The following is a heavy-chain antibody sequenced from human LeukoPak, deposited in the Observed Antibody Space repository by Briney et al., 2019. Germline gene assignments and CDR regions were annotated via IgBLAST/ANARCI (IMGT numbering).Heavy chain of an antibody. J-gene: IGHJ4*02. Sequence: GGSLRLSCAASGFTFSSYAMSRVRQAPGKGLEWVANIKQDGSEKYYVDSVKGRFTISRDNAKNSLYLQMDSLRAEDTAVYYCASGNRYCGYWGQGTLVTVSS. D-gene: IGHD2-21*01. CDR1: GFTFSSYA. CDR3: ASGNRYCGY. V-gene: IGHV3-7*01. CDR2: IKQDGSEK.